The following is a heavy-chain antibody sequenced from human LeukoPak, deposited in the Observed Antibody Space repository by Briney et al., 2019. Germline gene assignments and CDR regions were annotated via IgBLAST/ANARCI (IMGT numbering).Heavy chain of an antibody. CDR3: ARSSIAVVITPFDY. J-gene: IGHJ4*02. Sequence: ASVKVSCKASGYTFTSYAMHWVRQAPGQRLEWMGWINAGNGNTKYSQKFQGRVTITRDTSASTAYMELSSLRSEDTAVYYCARSSIAVVITPFDYWGQGTLVTVSS. V-gene: IGHV1-3*01. D-gene: IGHD3-22*01. CDR2: INAGNGNT. CDR1: GYTFTSYA.